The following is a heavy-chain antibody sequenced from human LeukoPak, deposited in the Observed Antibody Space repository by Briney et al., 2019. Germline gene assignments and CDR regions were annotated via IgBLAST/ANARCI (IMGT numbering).Heavy chain of an antibody. D-gene: IGHD3-10*01. J-gene: IGHJ5*02. CDR1: GGSFSGYY. CDR3: ARGEGDYYGSGSYYSWFDP. CDR2: INHSGST. Sequence: SETLSLTCAVYGGSFSGYYWSWIRQPPGKGLEWIGEINHSGSTNYNPSLKSRVTISVDTSKNQFSLKLSSVTAADTAVYYCARGEGDYYGSGSYYSWFDPWGQGTLVTVSS. V-gene: IGHV4-34*01.